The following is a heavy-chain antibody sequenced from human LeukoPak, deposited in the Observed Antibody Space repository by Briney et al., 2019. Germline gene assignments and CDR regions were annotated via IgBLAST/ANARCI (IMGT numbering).Heavy chain of an antibody. V-gene: IGHV4-4*07. CDR2: IYTSGNI. D-gene: IGHD4-17*01. Sequence: PETLSLTCTVSGVSIKTYFWSWIRQPAGKGLEWIGRIYTSGNITSNPSLKSRVSLSADSSKNQFSLRLSSVTAADTAVYYCARDARDYGDYSYYYGLDVWGQGTTVTVSS. J-gene: IGHJ6*02. CDR3: ARDARDYGDYSYYYGLDV. CDR1: GVSIKTYF.